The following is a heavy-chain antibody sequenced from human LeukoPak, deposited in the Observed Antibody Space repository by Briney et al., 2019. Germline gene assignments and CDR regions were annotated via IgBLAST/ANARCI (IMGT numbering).Heavy chain of an antibody. Sequence: ASVRVSCTASGYTFTSYYMNWVRQAPGQGLEWMGIINPSGGSTNYAQKFQGRVTMTRDMSTSTVYMELSSLRSEDTAVYYCARALALPYSSSWYVRQTFFDYWGQGTLVTVSS. J-gene: IGHJ4*02. CDR2: INPSGGST. CDR3: ARALALPYSSSWYVRQTFFDY. D-gene: IGHD6-13*01. CDR1: GYTFTSYY. V-gene: IGHV1-46*01.